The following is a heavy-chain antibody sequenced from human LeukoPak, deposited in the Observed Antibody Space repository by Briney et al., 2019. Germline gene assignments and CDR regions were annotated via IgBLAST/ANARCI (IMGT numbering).Heavy chain of an antibody. CDR1: GGSISSYY. J-gene: IGHJ4*02. D-gene: IGHD4-11*01. CDR2: IYYSGST. V-gene: IGHV4-59*01. CDR3: ASQTTVTADFDY. Sequence: KASETLSLTRTVSGGSISSYYWSWIRQPPGTGLEWIGYIYYSGSTNYNPSLKSRVTISVDTSKNQFSLKLSSVTAADTAVYYCASQTTVTADFDYWGQGTLVTVSS.